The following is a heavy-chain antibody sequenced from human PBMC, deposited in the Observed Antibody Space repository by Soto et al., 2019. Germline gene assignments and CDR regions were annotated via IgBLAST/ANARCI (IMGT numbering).Heavy chain of an antibody. CDR1: GFTFSSYT. J-gene: IGHJ4*02. Sequence: EVQLVESGGGLVKPGGSLRLSCAASGFTFSSYTMNWVRQAPGKGLEWVSSISSSSTYIYYADSVKGRFTISRDNAKNSLFLQRNSLRAEDTVMYYWASCGYGGSYYLLWGQGTLVTVSS. D-gene: IGHD1-26*01. V-gene: IGHV3-21*06. CDR2: ISSSSTYI. CDR3: ASCGYGGSYYLL.